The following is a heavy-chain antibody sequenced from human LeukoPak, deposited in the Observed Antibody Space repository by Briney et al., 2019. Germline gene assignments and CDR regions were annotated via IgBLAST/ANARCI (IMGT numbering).Heavy chain of an antibody. D-gene: IGHD2-2*01. J-gene: IGHJ4*02. Sequence: GGSLRLSCAASGFTFNSYSMNWVRQTPGKGLEWVSSISSSSGYINYADSVKGRFTVSRNNAKNSLYLQMNSLRAEDTAVYYCARDSGYCSSTGCYVHYFDYWGQGTLVTVSS. CDR3: ARDSGYCSSTGCYVHYFDY. CDR1: GFTFNSYS. CDR2: ISSSSGYI. V-gene: IGHV3-21*01.